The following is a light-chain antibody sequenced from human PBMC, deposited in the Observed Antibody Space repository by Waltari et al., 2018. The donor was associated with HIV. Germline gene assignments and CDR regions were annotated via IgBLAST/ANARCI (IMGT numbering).Light chain of an antibody. Sequence: QSVVTQPPSASGTPGQRVTISCPRTGSNIGTYSVTWYQHFPGTAPKLLIYMNDQRPSGVPGRFSGSQSGTSASLAISGLQYDDEADYYCAVWDDSLGGAVFGGGTKLTVL. CDR1: GSNIGTYS. J-gene: IGLJ2*01. CDR3: AVWDDSLGGAV. V-gene: IGLV1-47*01. CDR2: MND.